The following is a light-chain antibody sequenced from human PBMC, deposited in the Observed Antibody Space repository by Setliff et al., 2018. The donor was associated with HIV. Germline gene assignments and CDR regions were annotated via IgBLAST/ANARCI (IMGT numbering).Light chain of an antibody. V-gene: IGLV2-14*02. CDR3: SSYAGSNKSV. CDR1: SSDVGSYNH. Sequence: QSVLTQPASVSGSPGQSITISCTGTSSDVGSYNHVSWYQQHPGKAPRLMIYEGRERPSGVSDRFSGSKSGNTASLTVSGLQPEDDADYYCSSYAGSNKSVFGTGTKVTVL. CDR2: EGR. J-gene: IGLJ1*01.